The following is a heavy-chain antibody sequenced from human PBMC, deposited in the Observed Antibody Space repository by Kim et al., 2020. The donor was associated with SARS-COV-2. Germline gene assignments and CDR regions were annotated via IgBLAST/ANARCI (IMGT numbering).Heavy chain of an antibody. Sequence: GGSLRLSCAASGFTFSSYSMNWVRQAPGKGLEWVSSISSSSSYIYYADSVKGRFTISRDNAKNSLYLQMNSLRAEDTAVYYCARGTMVRGVRYYYYGMDVWGQGTTVTVSS. CDR1: GFTFSSYS. CDR3: ARGTMVRGVRYYYYGMDV. D-gene: IGHD3-10*01. V-gene: IGHV3-21*01. J-gene: IGHJ6*02. CDR2: ISSSSSYI.